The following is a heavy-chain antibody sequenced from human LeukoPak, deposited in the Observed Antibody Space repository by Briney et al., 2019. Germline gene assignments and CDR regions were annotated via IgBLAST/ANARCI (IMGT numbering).Heavy chain of an antibody. Sequence: PGRSLRLSCAASGFTFSSYGMHWVRQAPGKGLEGVAVISYDGSNKYYADSVKGRFTISRDNSKNTLYLQMNSLRAEDTAVYYCAKDVDIVATAPFDYWGQGTLVTVSS. CDR2: ISYDGSNK. CDR1: GFTFSSYG. J-gene: IGHJ4*02. CDR3: AKDVDIVATAPFDY. D-gene: IGHD5-12*01. V-gene: IGHV3-30*18.